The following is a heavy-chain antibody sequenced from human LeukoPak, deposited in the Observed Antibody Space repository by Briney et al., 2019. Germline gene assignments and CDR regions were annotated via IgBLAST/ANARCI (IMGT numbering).Heavy chain of an antibody. D-gene: IGHD6-19*01. CDR2: ISYDGSNK. Sequence: GGSLRLSCAASGSTFSSYGMHWVRQAPGKGLEWVAVISYDGSNKYYADSVKGRFTISRDNSKNTLYLQMNSLRAEDTAIYYCAKDVWVIAVAGTVYWGQGPWSPSPQ. V-gene: IGHV3-30*18. CDR1: GSTFSSYG. J-gene: IGHJ4*02. CDR3: AKDVWVIAVAGTVY.